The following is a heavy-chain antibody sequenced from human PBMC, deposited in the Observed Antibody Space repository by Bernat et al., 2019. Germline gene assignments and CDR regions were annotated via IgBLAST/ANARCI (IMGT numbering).Heavy chain of an antibody. V-gene: IGHV4-39*01. CDR2: FYYTGGT. CDR1: GGSISSSSYY. J-gene: IGHJ5*02. Sequence: QLQLQESGPELVKPSETLSLTCPVSGGSISSSSYYWGWIRQAPGKGLEWVGSFYYTGGTYYNPSLHSRVTMSVDTSKNQFSLKLSSVTAADTAVYYCARGSRRYSWFDPWGQGTLVTVSS. CDR3: ARGSRRYSWFDP.